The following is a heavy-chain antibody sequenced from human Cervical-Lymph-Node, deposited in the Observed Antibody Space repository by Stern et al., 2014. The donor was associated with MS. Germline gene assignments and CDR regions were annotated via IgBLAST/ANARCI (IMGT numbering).Heavy chain of an antibody. V-gene: IGHV5-51*01. Sequence: EVQLEESGAEVKKPGESLKISCKGSGYSFTNYWIGWGRQMPGKGLEWMGIIYPGDADTRYSPSFRGQVTISADKSITTVYLQWSSLKASDTAIYYCARQTTVTTSGWFDPWGQGTLVTVSS. CDR2: IYPGDADT. CDR1: GYSFTNYW. J-gene: IGHJ5*02. D-gene: IGHD4-17*01. CDR3: ARQTTVTTSGWFDP.